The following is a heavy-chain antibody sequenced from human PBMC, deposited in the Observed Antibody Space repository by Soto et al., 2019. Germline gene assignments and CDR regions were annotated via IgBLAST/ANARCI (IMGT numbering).Heavy chain of an antibody. D-gene: IGHD2-15*01. Sequence: PGGSLRLSCAASGFTFSSYWMSWVRQAPGKGLEWVANIKQDGSEKYYVDSVKGRFTISRDNAKNSLYLQMNSLRAEDTAVYYCARIFVSPDIVVVVAATTVSYYFDYWGQGTLVTVSS. J-gene: IGHJ4*02. CDR1: GFTFSSYW. V-gene: IGHV3-7*01. CDR3: ARIFVSPDIVVVVAATTVSYYFDY. CDR2: IKQDGSEK.